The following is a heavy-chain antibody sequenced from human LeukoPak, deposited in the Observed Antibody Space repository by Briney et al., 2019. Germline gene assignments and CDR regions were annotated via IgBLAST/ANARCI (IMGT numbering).Heavy chain of an antibody. Sequence: SETLSLTCTVSGGSISATTYYWDWIRQPPGTGLEWIANIYYNGNTASNPSLKSRATISIDTSKNQFSLRLNFVTAADTAVYYCARVGWGNAAAHPNWLDPWGQGILVTVSS. CDR2: IYYNGNT. CDR1: GGSISATTYY. D-gene: IGHD6-6*01. V-gene: IGHV4-39*07. CDR3: ARVGWGNAAAHPNWLDP. J-gene: IGHJ5*02.